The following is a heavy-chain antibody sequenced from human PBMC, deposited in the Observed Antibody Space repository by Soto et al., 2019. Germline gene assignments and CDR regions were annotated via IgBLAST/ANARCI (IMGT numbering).Heavy chain of an antibody. D-gene: IGHD3-10*01. CDR1: GGSISSYY. J-gene: IGHJ5*02. Sequence: QVQLQESGPGLVKPSETLSLTCTVSGGSISSYYWSWIRQPPGKGLEWIGYIYYSGSTNYNPSLKSRVTISVDTSQNQFSLKLSSVTAADTAVYYCARWGYGSGSYFGWFDPWGQGTLVTVSS. CDR3: ARWGYGSGSYFGWFDP. V-gene: IGHV4-59*01. CDR2: IYYSGST.